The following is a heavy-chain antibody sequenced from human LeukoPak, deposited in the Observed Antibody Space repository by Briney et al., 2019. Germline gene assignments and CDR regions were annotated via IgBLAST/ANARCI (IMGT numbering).Heavy chain of an antibody. CDR2: IYYSGST. D-gene: IGHD7-27*01. Sequence: PSETLSLTCTVSGGSISSGDYYWSWIRQPPGKGLEWIGYIYYSGSTNYSPSLKSRVTISVDTSKNQFSLKLSSVTAADTAVYYCARGWGYFDSWGQGTLVTVSS. CDR1: GGSISSGDYY. CDR3: ARGWGYFDS. V-gene: IGHV4-61*08. J-gene: IGHJ4*02.